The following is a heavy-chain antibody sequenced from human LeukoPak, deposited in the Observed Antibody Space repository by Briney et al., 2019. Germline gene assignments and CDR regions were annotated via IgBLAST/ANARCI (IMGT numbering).Heavy chain of an antibody. D-gene: IGHD2-15*01. CDR3: ARARPYCSGGSCAHYYFDY. CDR2: IYSGGST. V-gene: IGHV3-66*01. Sequence: GGSLRLSCAASGFTVSSSYMMWVRQAPGKGLEWVSVIYSGGSTYYADSVKGRFTISRDNSKNTLYLQMNSLRAEDTAVYYCARARPYCSGGSCAHYYFDYWGQGTLVTVSS. J-gene: IGHJ4*02. CDR1: GFTVSSSY.